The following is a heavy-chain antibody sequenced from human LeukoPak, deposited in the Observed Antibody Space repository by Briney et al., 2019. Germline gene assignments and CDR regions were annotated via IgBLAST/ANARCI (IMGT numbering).Heavy chain of an antibody. D-gene: IGHD3-10*01. J-gene: IGHJ3*02. CDR1: GYSISSGYY. CDR3: ARYGSGSYYMKAFDI. Sequence: SETLSLTCTVSGYSISSGYYWGWIRQPPGKGLEWIGSIYHSGSTYYNPSLKSRVTISVDTSKNQFSLKLSSVTAADTAVYYCARYGSGSYYMKAFDIWGQGTMVTVSS. CDR2: IYHSGST. V-gene: IGHV4-38-2*02.